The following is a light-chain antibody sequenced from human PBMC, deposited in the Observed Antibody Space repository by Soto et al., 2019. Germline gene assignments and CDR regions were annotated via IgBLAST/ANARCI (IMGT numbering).Light chain of an antibody. V-gene: IGKV1-39*01. J-gene: IGKJ5*01. CDR1: QSISSY. CDR3: QQSYCTPIT. CDR2: AAF. Sequence: DIQMTQSPPSLSASVGDRVTITCRASQSISSYLNWYQQKPGKAPKLLIYAAFSLQSGVPSRFSGSGSGTDFTLTISSLQPEDFATYYCQQSYCTPITFGQGTRLEIK.